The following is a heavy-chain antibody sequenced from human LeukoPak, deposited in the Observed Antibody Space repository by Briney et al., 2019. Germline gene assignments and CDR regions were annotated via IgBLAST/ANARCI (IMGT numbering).Heavy chain of an antibody. CDR2: IRYDGSNK. Sequence: PGGSLRLSCATSGFTFSSYAMSWVRQAPGKGLEWVAFIRYDGSNKYYADSVKGRFTISRDNSKNTLYLQMNSLRAEDTAVYYCARGRDGYRFFDYWGQGTLVTVSS. CDR1: GFTFSSYA. D-gene: IGHD5-24*01. CDR3: ARGRDGYRFFDY. V-gene: IGHV3-30*02. J-gene: IGHJ4*02.